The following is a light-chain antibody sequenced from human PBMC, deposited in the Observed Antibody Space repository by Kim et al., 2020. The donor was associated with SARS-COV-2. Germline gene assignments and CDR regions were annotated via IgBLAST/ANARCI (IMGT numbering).Light chain of an antibody. CDR1: ELGDKY. J-gene: IGLJ2*01. CDR3: QAWDSSTVV. CDR2: QDT. Sequence: SYELTQPPSVSVSPGQTATITCSGDELGDKYASWYQQKPGQSPVLVIYQDTKRPSGIPERFSGSNSGNTATLTISGTQAMDEADFYCQAWDSSTVVFGGGTKVTVL. V-gene: IGLV3-1*01.